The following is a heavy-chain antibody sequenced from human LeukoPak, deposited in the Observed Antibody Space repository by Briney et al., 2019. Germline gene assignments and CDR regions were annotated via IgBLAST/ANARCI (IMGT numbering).Heavy chain of an antibody. CDR1: GFTFSSYA. V-gene: IGHV4-34*01. CDR2: INHSGST. Sequence: GSLRLSCAASGFTFSSYAMSWVRQPPGKGLEWIGEINHSGSTNYNPSLKSRVTISVDTSKNQFSLKLSSVTAADTAVYYCARAMTTEVNPDAFDIWGQGTMVTVSS. CDR3: ARAMTTEVNPDAFDI. J-gene: IGHJ3*02. D-gene: IGHD4-23*01.